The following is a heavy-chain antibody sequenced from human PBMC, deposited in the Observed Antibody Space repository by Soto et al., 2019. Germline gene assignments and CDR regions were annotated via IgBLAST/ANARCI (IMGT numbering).Heavy chain of an antibody. CDR1: GFTFSSYA. J-gene: IGHJ4*02. CDR3: AKDVLLWFGELLFSDPPPFDY. Sequence: PGGSLRLSCAASGFTFSSYAMSWVRQAPGKGLEWVSAISGSGGSTYYADSVKGRFTISRDNSKNTLYLQMNSLRAEDTAVYYCAKDVLLWFGELLFSDPPPFDYWGQGTLVTVSS. CDR2: ISGSGGST. V-gene: IGHV3-23*01. D-gene: IGHD3-10*01.